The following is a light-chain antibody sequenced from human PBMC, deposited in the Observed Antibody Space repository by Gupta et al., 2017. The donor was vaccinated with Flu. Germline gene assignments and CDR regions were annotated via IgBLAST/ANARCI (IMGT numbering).Light chain of an antibody. J-gene: IGLJ1*01. CDR2: DVS. V-gene: IGLV2-14*04. CDR3: SSYTSSSTFYV. Sequence: TGTSSDVGRSDSVSWYQQHPGKAPNLLIYDVSKRPSGVSSRFSGSKSGNTASLTISGLQAEDETDYYCSSYTSSSTFYVFGTGTKVTVL. CDR1: SSDVGRSDS.